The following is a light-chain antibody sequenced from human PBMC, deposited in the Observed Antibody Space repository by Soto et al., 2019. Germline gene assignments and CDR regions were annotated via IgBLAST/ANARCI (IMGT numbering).Light chain of an antibody. CDR1: QSISSW. CDR2: KAS. J-gene: IGKJ1*01. V-gene: IGKV1-5*03. CDR3: QQYNSYWT. Sequence: DIKMTQSPSTLSESVGDRVTINCRASQSISSWLAWYQQKPGKAPNLLIYKASSLESGVPSRFRGSGSGTEFTLTISSLQPDDFATYYCQQYNSYWTFGQGTKVEIK.